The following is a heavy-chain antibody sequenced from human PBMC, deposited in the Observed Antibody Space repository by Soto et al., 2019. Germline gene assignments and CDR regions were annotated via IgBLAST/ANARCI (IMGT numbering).Heavy chain of an antibody. D-gene: IGHD1-26*01. CDR1: GASISYGNYA. CDR3: ARGGGSDSFDY. J-gene: IGHJ4*02. CDR2: INHLETT. Sequence: SETLSLTCTVSGASISYGNYAWRWIRQTPGKGLEWIGYINHLETTFYNPSFESRLTLSIDRAKNQFSLNLNSMSAADRAVYFCARGGGSDSFDYWGQGILVTVSS. V-gene: IGHV4-30-2*01.